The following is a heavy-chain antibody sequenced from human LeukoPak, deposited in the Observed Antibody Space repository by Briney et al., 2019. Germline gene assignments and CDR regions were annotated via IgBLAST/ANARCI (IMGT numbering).Heavy chain of an antibody. V-gene: IGHV4-39*07. CDR1: GGSISSSTYY. CDR3: ARDGYNI. D-gene: IGHD5-24*01. Sequence: PSETLSLTCSVSGGSISSSTYYWGWIRQPPGQGLDWIGNIYYSGSTYYNPSLKSRVTISVDTSKNQFSLKLSSVTAADTAVYYCARDGYNIWGQGTLVTVSS. CDR2: IYYSGST. J-gene: IGHJ4*02.